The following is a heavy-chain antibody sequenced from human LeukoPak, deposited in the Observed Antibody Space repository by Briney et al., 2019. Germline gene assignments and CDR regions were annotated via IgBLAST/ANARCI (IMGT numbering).Heavy chain of an antibody. J-gene: IGHJ4*02. V-gene: IGHV4-34*01. CDR3: ARDSGYSYGLGY. Sequence: SETLSLTCAVYGGSFSGYYWSWIRQPPGKGLEWIGEINHSGSTNYNPSLKSRVTISVDTSKNQFSLELSSVTAADTAVYYCARDSGYSYGLGYWGQGTLVTVSS. D-gene: IGHD5-18*01. CDR2: INHSGST. CDR1: GGSFSGYY.